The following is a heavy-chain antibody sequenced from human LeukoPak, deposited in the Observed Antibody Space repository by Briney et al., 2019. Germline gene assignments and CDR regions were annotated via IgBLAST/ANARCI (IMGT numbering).Heavy chain of an antibody. V-gene: IGHV4-4*07. Sequence: SETLSLTCTVSGGSISSCYWSWIRQPAGKGLEWIGRIYTSGSTNYNPSLKSRVTMSVDTSKNQFSLKLSSVTAADTAVYYCARVQLLKGHNWFDPWGQGTLVTVSS. J-gene: IGHJ5*02. CDR3: ARVQLLKGHNWFDP. D-gene: IGHD2-2*01. CDR1: GGSISSCY. CDR2: IYTSGST.